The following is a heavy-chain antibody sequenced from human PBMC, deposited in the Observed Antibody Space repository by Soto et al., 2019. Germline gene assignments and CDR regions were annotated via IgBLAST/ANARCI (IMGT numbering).Heavy chain of an antibody. J-gene: IGHJ5*02. CDR3: ARATIFGVVTRGNWFDP. Sequence: SETLSLTCTVSGGSVSSGSYYWSWIRQPPGKGLEWIGYIYYSGSTNYNPSLKSRVTISVDTSKNQFSLKLSSVTAAATAVYYCARATIFGVVTRGNWFDPWGQGTLVTVSS. V-gene: IGHV4-61*01. CDR1: GGSVSSGSYY. CDR2: IYYSGST. D-gene: IGHD3-3*01.